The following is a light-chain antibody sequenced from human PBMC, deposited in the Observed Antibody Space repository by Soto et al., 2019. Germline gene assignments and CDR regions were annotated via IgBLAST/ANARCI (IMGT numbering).Light chain of an antibody. Sequence: DIQMTQSPSTLSGSVGDRVTITCRASQTISSWLALYQQKPGKAPKLLIYKASTLKSGVPSRFSGSGSGTEFTLTISSLQPDDFATYYCQHYNSYSGAFGQGTRLEI. CDR3: QHYNSYSGA. CDR1: QTISSW. CDR2: KAS. V-gene: IGKV1-5*03. J-gene: IGKJ5*01.